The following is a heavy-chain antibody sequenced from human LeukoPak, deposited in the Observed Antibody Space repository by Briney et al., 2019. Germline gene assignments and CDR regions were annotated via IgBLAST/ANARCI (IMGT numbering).Heavy chain of an antibody. D-gene: IGHD2-2*01. CDR1: GGTFSSYA. V-gene: IGHV1-69*13. CDR3: ASNRLRYCSSTSCYADMDV. Sequence: SVKVSCKASGGTFSSYAISWVRQAPGQGLEWMGGIIPIFGTANYAQKFQGRVTITADESTSTAYMELSSLRSEDTAVYYCASNRLRYCSSTSCYADMDVWGQGTTVTVSS. CDR2: IIPIFGTA. J-gene: IGHJ6*02.